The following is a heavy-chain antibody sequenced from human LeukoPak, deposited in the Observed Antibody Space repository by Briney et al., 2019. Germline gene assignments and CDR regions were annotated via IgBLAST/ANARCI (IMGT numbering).Heavy chain of an antibody. V-gene: IGHV3-21*01. CDR1: GFTFSSYT. CDR2: ISGSSYI. J-gene: IGHJ4*02. CDR3: ARALTTLTYEGY. Sequence: GGSLRLSCAASGFTFSSYTMHWIRQAPGKGLEWVSSISGSSYIFYADSVKGRFTVSRDNAKDSLYLQMNSLRAEDTAVYYCARALTTLTYEGYWGQGTLVTVSS. D-gene: IGHD1-1*01.